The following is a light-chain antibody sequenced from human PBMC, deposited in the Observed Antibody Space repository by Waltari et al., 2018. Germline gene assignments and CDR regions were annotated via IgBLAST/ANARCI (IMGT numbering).Light chain of an antibody. J-gene: IGLJ2*01. CDR1: SLKNYF. CDR2: GRN. CDR3: NCRDSSGNHR. Sequence: SSELTQDPAVSVAVGQTVRITCQGDSLKNYFASWYQQKPGPAPLLVIYGRNDRPSGIPDRFFGASTGDKSSLTITGAQAEDEADYFCNCRDSSGNHRFGGGTKLTV. V-gene: IGLV3-19*01.